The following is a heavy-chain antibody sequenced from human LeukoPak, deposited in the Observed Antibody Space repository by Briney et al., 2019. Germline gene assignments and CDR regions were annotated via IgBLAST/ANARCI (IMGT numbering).Heavy chain of an antibody. J-gene: IGHJ4*02. Sequence: SETLSLTCTVSGGSISSYYWSWIRQPPGKGLEGIGYIYYSGSTNYNPSLKSRVTISVDTSKNQFSLKLSSVTAADTAVYYCARAGYGSGSYLIHYFDYWGQGTLVTVSS. CDR1: GGSISSYY. V-gene: IGHV4-59*01. D-gene: IGHD3-10*01. CDR2: IYYSGST. CDR3: ARAGYGSGSYLIHYFDY.